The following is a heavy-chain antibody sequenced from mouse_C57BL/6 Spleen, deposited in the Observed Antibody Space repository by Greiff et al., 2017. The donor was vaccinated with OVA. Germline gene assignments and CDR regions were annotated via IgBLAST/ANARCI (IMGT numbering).Heavy chain of an antibody. CDR3: ARNTAQATSYYFDY. CDR1: GFSLTSYA. CDR2: IWTGGGT. D-gene: IGHD3-2*02. J-gene: IGHJ2*01. V-gene: IGHV2-9-1*01. Sequence: QVQLQQSGPGLVAPSQSLSITCTVSGFSLTSYAISWVRQPPGKGLEWLGVIWTGGGTNYNSALKSRLSISKDNSKSQVFLKMNSLQTDDTARYYCARNTAQATSYYFDYWGQGTTLTVSS.